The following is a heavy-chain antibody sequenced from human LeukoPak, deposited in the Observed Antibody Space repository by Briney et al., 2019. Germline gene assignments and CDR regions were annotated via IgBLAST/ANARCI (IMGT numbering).Heavy chain of an antibody. CDR1: GFTFSSYG. V-gene: IGHV3-30*02. CDR3: ARGRYFDF. CDR2: IRYDGSNK. Sequence: AGGSLRLSCAASGFTFSSYGMYWVRQAPGKGLEWVAFIRYDGSNKYYADSVKGRFTISRDNSKNTLYLQMKSLRAEDTAVYYCARGRYFDFWGQGTLVTVSS. J-gene: IGHJ4*02.